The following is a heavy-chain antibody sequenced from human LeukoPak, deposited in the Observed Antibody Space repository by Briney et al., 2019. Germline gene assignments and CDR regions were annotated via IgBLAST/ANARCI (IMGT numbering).Heavy chain of an antibody. CDR3: ARGGLYKFDY. CDR2: VIGSGGNT. D-gene: IGHD1-14*01. CDR1: GFTFSSYS. V-gene: IGHV3-23*01. J-gene: IGHJ4*02. Sequence: SGGSLRLSCAASGFTFSSYSMNWVRQAPGKGLEWVSTVIGSGGNTYYADSVRGRFTISRDNSKNTLYLQINSLGADDTAVYYCARGGLYKFDYWGQGTLVTVSS.